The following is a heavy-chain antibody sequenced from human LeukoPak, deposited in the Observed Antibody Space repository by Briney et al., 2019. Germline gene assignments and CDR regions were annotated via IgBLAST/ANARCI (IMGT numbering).Heavy chain of an antibody. V-gene: IGHV4-59*01. D-gene: IGHD6-19*01. J-gene: IGHJ2*01. CDR1: GGSISSYY. Sequence: PSETLSLTRTVSGGSISSYYWSWIRQPPGKGLEWIGYIYYSGSTNYNPSLKSRVTISVDTSKNQFSLKLSSVTAADTAVYYCARAGGEWLVRGYFDLWGRGTLVTVSS. CDR3: ARAGGEWLVRGYFDL. CDR2: IYYSGST.